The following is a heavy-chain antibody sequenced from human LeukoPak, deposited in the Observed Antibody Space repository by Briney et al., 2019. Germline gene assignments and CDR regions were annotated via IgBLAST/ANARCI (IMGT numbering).Heavy chain of an antibody. J-gene: IGHJ3*02. V-gene: IGHV3-21*01. D-gene: IGHD4-11*01. Sequence: GGSLRLSCAASGLTFSRYSMNWVRQAPGKGLEWVSSISSGSSYIYYADSVKGRFTISRDNAKNSLYLHMNSLRAEDTAVYYCARGYSNYGYTFDIWGQGTMVTVSS. CDR3: ARGYSNYGYTFDI. CDR2: ISSGSSYI. CDR1: GLTFSRYS.